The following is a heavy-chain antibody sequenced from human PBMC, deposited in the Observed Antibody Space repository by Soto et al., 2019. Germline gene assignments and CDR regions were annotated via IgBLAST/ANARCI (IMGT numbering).Heavy chain of an antibody. D-gene: IGHD1-1*01. V-gene: IGHV4-30-4*01. Sequence: QVQLQESGPGLVKPSQTLSLTCTVSGGSISSGDYYWSWIRQPPGKGLEWIGYIYYSGSTYYNPSLKSRATISVDPSKNQFSLKLSSVTAADTAVYYCARDLGLERRLGWFDPWGQGTLVTVSS. J-gene: IGHJ5*02. CDR3: ARDLGLERRLGWFDP. CDR2: IYYSGST. CDR1: GGSISSGDYY.